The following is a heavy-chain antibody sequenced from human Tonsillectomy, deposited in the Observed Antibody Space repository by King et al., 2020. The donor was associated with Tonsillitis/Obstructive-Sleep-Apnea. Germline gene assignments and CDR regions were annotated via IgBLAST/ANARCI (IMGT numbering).Heavy chain of an antibody. D-gene: IGHD3-10*01. J-gene: IGHJ4*02. CDR2: MSGGVGST. V-gene: IGHV3-23*04. Sequence: QLVQSGGGLVQPGGSLRLSCAASGITFSSYAMSWVRQAPGKGLEWVSTMSGGVGSTYYADSVKGRFTISRDNSKNTLYLQMNSLRAEDTAVYYCAKAMVQGIIITIFDYWGQGTLVTVSS. CDR3: AKAMVQGIIITIFDY. CDR1: GITFSSYA.